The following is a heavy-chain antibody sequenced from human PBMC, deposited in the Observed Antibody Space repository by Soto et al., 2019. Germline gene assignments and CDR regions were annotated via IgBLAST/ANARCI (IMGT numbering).Heavy chain of an antibody. Sequence: EVQLVESGGGLVKPGGSLRLSCAASGFTFSSYSMNWVRQAPGKGLEWVSSISSSSSYIYYADSVKGRFTISRDNAKNSLYLQMNSLRAEDTAVYYCARDKRDANYYGSGNWGQGTLVTVSS. CDR3: ARDKRDANYYGSGN. V-gene: IGHV3-21*01. J-gene: IGHJ1*01. CDR1: GFTFSSYS. D-gene: IGHD3-10*01. CDR2: ISSSSSYI.